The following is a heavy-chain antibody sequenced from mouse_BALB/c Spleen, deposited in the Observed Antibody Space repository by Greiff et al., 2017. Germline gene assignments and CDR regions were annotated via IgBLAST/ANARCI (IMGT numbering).Heavy chain of an antibody. Sequence: VKLQQPGAELVKPGASVKLSCKASGYTFTSYYMYWVKQRPGQGLEWIGGINPSNGGTNFNEKFKSKATLTVDKSSSTAYMQLSSLTSEDSAVYYCTRSMLFDYWGQGTTLTVSS. CDR3: TRSMLFDY. D-gene: IGHD2-3*01. CDR2: INPSNGGT. V-gene: IGHV1S81*02. J-gene: IGHJ2*01. CDR1: GYTFTSYY.